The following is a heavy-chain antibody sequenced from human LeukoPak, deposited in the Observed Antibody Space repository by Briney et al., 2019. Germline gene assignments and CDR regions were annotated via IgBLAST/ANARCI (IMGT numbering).Heavy chain of an antibody. D-gene: IGHD6-19*01. CDR3: ATHSSGWGY. CDR2: IYYSGST. J-gene: IGHJ4*02. V-gene: IGHV4-39*01. CDR1: GGSINSNSYY. Sequence: PSETLSLTCTVSGGSINSNSYYWGWIRQPPGKGLEWIVSIYYSGSTHYNPSLKSRVSISVDTSKNKFSLKLSSVTAADTAVYYCATHSSGWGYWGQGTLVTVSS.